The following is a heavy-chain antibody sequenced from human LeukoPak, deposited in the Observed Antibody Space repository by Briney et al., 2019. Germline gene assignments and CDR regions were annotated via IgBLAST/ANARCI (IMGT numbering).Heavy chain of an antibody. CDR1: GFTFSSYA. CDR2: ISSNGGST. J-gene: IGHJ6*02. V-gene: IGHV3-64*01. D-gene: IGHD1-7*01. CDR3: ARGHNWNYGHYYYGMDV. Sequence: GGSLRLSCAASGFTFSSYAMHWVRQAPGKGLEYVSAISSNGGSTYYANSVKGRFTISRDNSKNTLYLQMGSLRAEDMAVYYCARGHNWNYGHYYYGMDVWGQGTTVTVSS.